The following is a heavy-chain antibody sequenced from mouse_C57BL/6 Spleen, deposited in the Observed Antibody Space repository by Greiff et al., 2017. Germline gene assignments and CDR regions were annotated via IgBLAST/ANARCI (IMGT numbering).Heavy chain of an antibody. Sequence: VQLQQSGAELARPGASVKLSCEASGYTFTSYGISWVKQRTGQGLEWIGEIYPRSGNTYYNEKFKGKATLTAYKSSSTEYMELRSMRSEASAVYICEREGDYGNCGDYWGQGTTLTVSS. CDR2: IYPRSGNT. J-gene: IGHJ2*01. CDR3: EREGDYGNCGDY. V-gene: IGHV1-81*01. CDR1: GYTFTSYG. D-gene: IGHD2-1*01.